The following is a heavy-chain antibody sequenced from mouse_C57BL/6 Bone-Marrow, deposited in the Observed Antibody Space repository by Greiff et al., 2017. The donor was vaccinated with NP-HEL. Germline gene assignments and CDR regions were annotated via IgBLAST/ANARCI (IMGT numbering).Heavy chain of an antibody. Sequence: QVQLQQSGAELVRPGASVKLSCKASGYTFTDYYINWVKQRPGQGLEWIARIYPGSGNTYYNEKFKGKATLTAEKSSSTAYMQLSSLTSEDSAVYFCARRHYYGGSLGYFDYWGQGTTLTVSS. V-gene: IGHV1-76*01. CDR3: ARRHYYGGSLGYFDY. CDR1: GYTFTDYY. J-gene: IGHJ2*01. CDR2: IYPGSGNT. D-gene: IGHD1-1*01.